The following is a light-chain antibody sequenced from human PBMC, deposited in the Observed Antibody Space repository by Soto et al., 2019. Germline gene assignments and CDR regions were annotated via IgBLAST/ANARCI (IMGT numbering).Light chain of an antibody. Sequence: DIQMTQSPSSLSASVGDRVTITCRASQTIGANLNWYRQEPGKAPTLLIYDASTLQSGVPSRFSGLGSGTFFALTITSLQPDDSATYYCQQSYTTVYTFGQGTKVDIK. CDR3: QQSYTTVYT. V-gene: IGKV1-39*01. CDR2: DAS. CDR1: QTIGAN. J-gene: IGKJ2*01.